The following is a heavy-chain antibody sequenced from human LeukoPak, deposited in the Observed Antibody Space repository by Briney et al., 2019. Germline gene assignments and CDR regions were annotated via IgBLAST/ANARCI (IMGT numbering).Heavy chain of an antibody. CDR2: ISSSGSTI. CDR3: ARVRDYGDYGDY. CDR1: GFTFSSYE. V-gene: IGHV3-48*03. J-gene: IGHJ4*02. D-gene: IGHD4-17*01. Sequence: GGSLTLSCAASGFTFSSYEMNWVRQAPGKGLDLVSYISSSGSTIYYSDSVKGRFTISRDNDKTSLYLQMNSLSAEDTAVYYCARVRDYGDYGDYWGQGTLVTVSS.